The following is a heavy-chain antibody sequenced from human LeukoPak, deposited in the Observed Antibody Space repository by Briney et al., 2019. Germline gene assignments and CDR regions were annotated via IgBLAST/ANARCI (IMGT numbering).Heavy chain of an antibody. D-gene: IGHD3-22*01. CDR2: INSDGSST. CDR3: AGGLVHDTSGYYSDY. Sequence: PGGSLRLSCAASGFIFSSYWMNWVRRAPGKGLVWVSRINSDGSSTTYADSVKGRFTVSRDNAKSTLYLQMDSLRAEDSAVYYCAGGLVHDTSGYYSDYWGQGILVTVSS. CDR1: GFIFSSYW. J-gene: IGHJ4*02. V-gene: IGHV3-74*01.